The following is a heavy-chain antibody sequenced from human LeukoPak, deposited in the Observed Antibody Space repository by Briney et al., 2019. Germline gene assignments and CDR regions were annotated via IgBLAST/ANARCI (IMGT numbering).Heavy chain of an antibody. CDR1: GYTFTGYY. J-gene: IGHJ5*02. V-gene: IGHV1-2*02. CDR3: ARDEKDYSSSSSLWRWFDP. CDR2: INPNSGGT. D-gene: IGHD6-6*01. Sequence: GASVKVSCKASGYTFTGYYMHWVRQAPGQGLEWMGWINPNSGGTNYAQQFLGRVTMTRDTSISTAYMELSSLRSDDTAVYYCARDEKDYSSSSSLWRWFDPWGQGTLVTVSS.